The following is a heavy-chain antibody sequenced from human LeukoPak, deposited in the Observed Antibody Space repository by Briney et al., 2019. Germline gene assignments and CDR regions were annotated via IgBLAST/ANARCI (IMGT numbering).Heavy chain of an antibody. V-gene: IGHV1-8*01. CDR2: MNPNSGNT. CDR1: GYTFTSYG. CDR3: AREDDTGRYMGDDAFDI. J-gene: IGHJ3*02. D-gene: IGHD1-26*01. Sequence: ASVKVSCKASGYTFTSYGINWVRQATGQGLEWMGWMNPNSGNTGYAQKFQGRVTMTRNTSISTAYMELSSLRSEDTAVYYCAREDDTGRYMGDDAFDIWGQGTMVTVSS.